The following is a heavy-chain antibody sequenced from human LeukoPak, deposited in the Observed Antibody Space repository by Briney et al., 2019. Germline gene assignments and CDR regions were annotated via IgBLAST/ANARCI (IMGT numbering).Heavy chain of an antibody. CDR2: IIPILGIA. V-gene: IGHV1-69*04. J-gene: IGHJ4*02. D-gene: IGHD5-18*01. CDR1: GGTFSSYA. Sequence: GASVKVSCKASGGTFSSYAISWVRQAPGQGLEWRGRIIPILGIANYAQKFQGRVTITADKSTSTAYMELSSLRSEDTAVYYCARDGGGRGYSYGFYYWGQGTLVTVSS. CDR3: ARDGGGRGYSYGFYY.